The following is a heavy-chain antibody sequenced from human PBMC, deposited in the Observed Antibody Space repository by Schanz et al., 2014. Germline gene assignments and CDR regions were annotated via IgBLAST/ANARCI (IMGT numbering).Heavy chain of an antibody. Sequence: SCKASGYSFTTYGLNWVRQAPGQGPEWMGWISAFDYKTDYAQNFQGILIMTTDTSLSSVYIELWGLISEDLPVYYRARPTRLSSDL. CDR2: ISAFDYKT. J-gene: IGHJ2*01. V-gene: IGHV1-18*03. CDR3: ARPTRLSSDL. CDR1: GYSFTTYG. D-gene: IGHD4-17*01.